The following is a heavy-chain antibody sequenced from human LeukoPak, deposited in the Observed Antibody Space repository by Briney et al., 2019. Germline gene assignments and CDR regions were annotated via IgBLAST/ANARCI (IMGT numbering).Heavy chain of an antibody. CDR3: ARGRWGLMVYAF. J-gene: IGHJ4*02. D-gene: IGHD2-8*01. V-gene: IGHV1-8*01. CDR1: GYTFTSHD. Sequence: ASVKVSCKASGYTFTSHDINWVRQATGQGLEWMGWMNPNSGNTGYAQKFQGRVTMTRNTSISTAYMELSSLRSEDTAVYYCARGRWGLMVYAFWGQGTLVTVSS. CDR2: MNPNSGNT.